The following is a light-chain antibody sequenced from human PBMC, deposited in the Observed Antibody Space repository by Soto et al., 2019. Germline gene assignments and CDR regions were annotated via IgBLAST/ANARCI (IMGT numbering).Light chain of an antibody. J-gene: IGKJ1*01. CDR2: KAS. CDR1: QGISSY. V-gene: IGKV1-8*01. CDR3: LQYNGYYRT. Sequence: AIRMTQSPSSLSASTGDRVTITCRASQGISSYLAWYQQKPGKAPKLLIYKASTLKSGVPSRFSGSGSGTTFTLTISSLQSDDFATYYCLQYNGYYRTFGQGTKVDIK.